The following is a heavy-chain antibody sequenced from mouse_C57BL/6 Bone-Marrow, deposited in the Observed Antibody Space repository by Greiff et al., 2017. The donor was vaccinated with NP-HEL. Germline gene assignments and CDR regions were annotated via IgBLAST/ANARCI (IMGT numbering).Heavy chain of an antibody. Sequence: VQLQQSGPVLVKPGASVKMSCKASGYTFTDYYMNWVKQSPGKSLEWIGVINPYNGGTSYNQKFKGKATLTVDKSSSTAYMELNSLTSEDSAVYDCARGGSTMKMAYGGQGTLVTVSA. CDR2: INPYNGGT. J-gene: IGHJ3*01. D-gene: IGHD2-4*01. CDR1: GYTFTDYY. CDR3: ARGGSTMKMAY. V-gene: IGHV1-19*01.